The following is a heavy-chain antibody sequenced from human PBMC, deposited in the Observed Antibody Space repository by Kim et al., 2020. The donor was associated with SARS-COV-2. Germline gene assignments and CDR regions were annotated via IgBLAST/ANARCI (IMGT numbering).Heavy chain of an antibody. CDR2: IVPSLGTT. Sequence: SVKVSCKASGGAFSSHAIAWVRQAPGQGLEWMGAIVPSLGTTNYAQNFQGTVSITADVSTSTVYMELFSLRPEDTALYYCARGGPISVAAIPPNSWFDP. D-gene: IGHD6-25*01. CDR3: ARGGPISVAAIPPNSWFDP. J-gene: IGHJ5*02. CDR1: GGAFSSHA. V-gene: IGHV1-69*13.